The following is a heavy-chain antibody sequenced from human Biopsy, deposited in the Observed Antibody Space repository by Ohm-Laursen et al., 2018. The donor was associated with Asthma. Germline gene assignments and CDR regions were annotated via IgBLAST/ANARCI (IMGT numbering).Heavy chain of an antibody. J-gene: IGHJ4*02. D-gene: IGHD4-17*01. V-gene: IGHV3-7*01. CDR3: TRTVAATPYDY. Sequence: SLRLSCAASGFTFSNYWMSWVRQAPGKDLEWVANIKPDGTERYYVDSVKGRFTISRDNANNSLYLQMKFLGAEDTAVYYCTRTVAATPYDYWGQGTLVTVSS. CDR1: GFTFSNYW. CDR2: IKPDGTER.